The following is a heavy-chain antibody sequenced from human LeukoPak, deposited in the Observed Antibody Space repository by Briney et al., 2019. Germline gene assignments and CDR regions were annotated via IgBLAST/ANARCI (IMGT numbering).Heavy chain of an antibody. CDR1: GDSISSTIHY. CDR3: ARLTSSWYQDWYFDL. V-gene: IGHV4-39*07. J-gene: IGHJ2*01. Sequence: WETLSLTCTVSGDSISSTIHYWGWIRQPPGKGLEWIGRIYTSGSTNYNPSLKSRVTMSVDTSKKQFSLKLSSVTAADTAVYYCARLTSSWYQDWYFDLWGRGTLVTISS. CDR2: IYTSGST. D-gene: IGHD6-13*01.